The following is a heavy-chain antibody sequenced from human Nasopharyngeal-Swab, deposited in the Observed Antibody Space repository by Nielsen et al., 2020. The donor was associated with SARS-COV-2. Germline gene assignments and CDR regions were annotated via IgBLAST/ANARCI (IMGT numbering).Heavy chain of an antibody. Sequence: GGSLRLSCAASGFTFSSYEMNWVRQAPGKGLEWVSYISSSGSTTYYADSVKGRFTISRDNAKNSLYLQMNSLRAEDTAVYYCASFTSRYYGSEYYFDYWGQGTLVTVSS. CDR2: ISSSGSTT. CDR1: GFTFSSYE. CDR3: ASFTSRYYGSEYYFDY. D-gene: IGHD3-10*01. V-gene: IGHV3-48*03. J-gene: IGHJ4*02.